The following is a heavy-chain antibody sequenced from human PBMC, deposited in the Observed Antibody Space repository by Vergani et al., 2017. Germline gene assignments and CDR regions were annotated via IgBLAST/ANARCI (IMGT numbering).Heavy chain of an antibody. CDR2: IIPILGTA. J-gene: IGHJ6*03. Sequence: QVQLVQSGAEVKKPGSSVKVSCKASGGTFSSYAISWVRQAPGQGLEWMGGIIPILGTANYAQTFQGRVTITADESTSTAYMELSSLRSEDTAVYYCASYHRDGYNFDYYYYCMDVWGKGTTVTVSS. CDR1: GGTFSSYA. V-gene: IGHV1-69*01. CDR3: ASYHRDGYNFDYYYYCMDV. D-gene: IGHD5-24*01.